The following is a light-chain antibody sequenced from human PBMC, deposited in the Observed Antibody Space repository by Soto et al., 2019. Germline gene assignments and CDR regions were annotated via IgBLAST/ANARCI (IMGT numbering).Light chain of an antibody. CDR3: QQSYSTPRT. J-gene: IGKJ1*01. V-gene: IGKV1-39*01. Sequence: DIPMTQSPSSLSASVGDRVTITCRASQSFSSYLNWYQQKPGKAPKLLIYAASSLQSGVPSRFSGSGSVTDFTLTISSLQPEDFATYYCQQSYSTPRTFGQGTKVEI. CDR1: QSFSSY. CDR2: AAS.